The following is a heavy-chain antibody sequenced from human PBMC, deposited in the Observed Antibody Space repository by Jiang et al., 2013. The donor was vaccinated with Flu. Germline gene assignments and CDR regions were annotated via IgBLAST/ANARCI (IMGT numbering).Heavy chain of an antibody. CDR3: ARPGRGYCSGGSCSRGYDAFDI. D-gene: IGHD2-15*01. J-gene: IGHJ3*02. Sequence: SLKISCKGSGYSFTSYWIGWVRQMPGKGLEWMGIIYPGDSDTRYSPSFQGQVTISADKSISTAYLQWSSLKASDTAMYYCARPGRGYCSGGSCSRGYDAFDIWGQGTMVTVSS. CDR1: GYSFTSYW. CDR2: IYPGDSDT. V-gene: IGHV5-51*01.